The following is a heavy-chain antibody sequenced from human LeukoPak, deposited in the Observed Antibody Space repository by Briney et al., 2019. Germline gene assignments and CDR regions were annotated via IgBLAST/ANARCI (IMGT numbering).Heavy chain of an antibody. CDR1: GFTFSSYA. V-gene: IGHV3-23*01. CDR2: VSGNGAIT. Sequence: GGSLRLSCAASGFTFSSYAMSWVRQAPGKGLEWVSVVSGNGAITYYADSVKGQFTISRDNSKNILYLQINSLRAEDSAVYYCARPQYSSGWFHALDIWGQGTVVTVSS. CDR3: ARPQYSSGWFHALDI. J-gene: IGHJ3*02. D-gene: IGHD6-19*01.